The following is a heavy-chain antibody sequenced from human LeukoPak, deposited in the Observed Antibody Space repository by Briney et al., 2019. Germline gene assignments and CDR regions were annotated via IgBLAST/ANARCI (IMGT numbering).Heavy chain of an antibody. D-gene: IGHD3-16*01. CDR2: IDTSTGKS. V-gene: IGHV7-4-1*02. J-gene: IGHJ4*02. CDR1: GYTFSSYA. Sequence: GASVKVSCKASGYTFSSYAMNWVRQAPGQGLEWMGWIDTSTGKSTYDQAFTGRFVFSSDTSVSTAYLQINSLKAEDTAIYYCARDGPAAYAWGQGTLITVSS. CDR3: ARDGPAAYA.